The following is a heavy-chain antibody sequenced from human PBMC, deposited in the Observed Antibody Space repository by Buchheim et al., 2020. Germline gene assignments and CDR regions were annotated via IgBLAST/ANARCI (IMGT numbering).Heavy chain of an antibody. D-gene: IGHD2-2*03. Sequence: EVQLVESGGGLVQPGGSLRLSCAASGFTFSSYWMSWVRQAPGKGLEWVANIKQDGSEKYYVDSVKGRFTISRDNAKNSLYLKMTSLRAEDTVVYYCARDLLDIVVVQAAIGFDPWGQGTL. CDR1: GFTFSSYW. CDR3: ARDLLDIVVVQAAIGFDP. CDR2: IKQDGSEK. V-gene: IGHV3-7*01. J-gene: IGHJ5*02.